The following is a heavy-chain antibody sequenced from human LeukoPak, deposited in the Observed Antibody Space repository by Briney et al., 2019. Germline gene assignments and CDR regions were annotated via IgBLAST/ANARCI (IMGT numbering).Heavy chain of an antibody. Sequence: GGSLRLSCAASRFTFRNYAMHWVRQAPGKGLEWVAVISSDGTNKDYADSVKGRFTISRDNAKNSLYLQMNSLRAGDTAVYYCARDVGFGELFSDYWGQGTLVTVSS. D-gene: IGHD3-10*01. CDR3: ARDVGFGELFSDY. CDR1: RFTFRNYA. V-gene: IGHV3-30*04. CDR2: ISSDGTNK. J-gene: IGHJ4*02.